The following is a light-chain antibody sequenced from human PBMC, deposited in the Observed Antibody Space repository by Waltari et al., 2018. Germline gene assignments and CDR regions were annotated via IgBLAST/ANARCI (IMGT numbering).Light chain of an antibody. CDR2: DVS. Sequence: QSALTQPRSVSGSPGQSVTISCTGTSSDVGGYNYVSWYQQHPGKVPNLMIYDVSQRPAGLPDRFSGSKSGNTASLTISGLQAEDEADYYCCSYGGSYTWVFGGGTRLTVL. J-gene: IGLJ3*02. V-gene: IGLV2-11*01. CDR3: CSYGGSYTWV. CDR1: SSDVGGYNY.